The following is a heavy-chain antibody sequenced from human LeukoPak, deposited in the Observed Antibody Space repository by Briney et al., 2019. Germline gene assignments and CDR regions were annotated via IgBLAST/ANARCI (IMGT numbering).Heavy chain of an antibody. V-gene: IGHV3-48*03. D-gene: IGHD3-22*01. CDR1: GFTFSSYE. J-gene: IGHJ4*02. Sequence: GGSLRLSCAASGFTFSSYEMNWVRQAPGKGLEWLSYISSSGATTHYADSVKGRFTISRDNAKNSLSLQMNSLRAEDTAVYYCAREGWSMIVPSFDYWGQGTLVTVSS. CDR3: AREGWSMIVPSFDY. CDR2: ISSSGATT.